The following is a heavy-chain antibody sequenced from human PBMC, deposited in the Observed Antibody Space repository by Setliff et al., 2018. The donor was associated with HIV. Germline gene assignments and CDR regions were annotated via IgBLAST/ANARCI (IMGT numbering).Heavy chain of an antibody. Sequence: NPSETLSLTCTVSGDSISSYYWNWIRQPPGKALEWIGYIYYGSTHYNPSFEGRVTISVDTSKNQFSLKLRSVTAADTAMYYCARRRCSAASCPDNSWNWLDPWGQGTLVTVS. CDR2: IYYGST. D-gene: IGHD2-15*01. CDR1: GDSISSYY. J-gene: IGHJ5*02. V-gene: IGHV4-59*08. CDR3: ARRRCSAASCPDNSWNWLDP.